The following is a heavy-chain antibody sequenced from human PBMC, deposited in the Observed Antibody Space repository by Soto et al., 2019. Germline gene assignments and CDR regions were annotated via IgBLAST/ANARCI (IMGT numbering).Heavy chain of an antibody. J-gene: IGHJ4*02. V-gene: IGHV4-30-4*01. CDR2: IYYSGST. CDR1: GGSISSGDYC. D-gene: IGHD5-18*01. Sequence: PSETLSLTCTVSGGSISSGDYCWSWIRQPPGKGLEWIGYIYYSGSTYYNPSLKSRVTISVDTSKNQFSLKLSSVTAADTAVYYCASSRIDWKTDTAMAPTDYWGQGTLVTVSS. CDR3: ASSRIDWKTDTAMAPTDY.